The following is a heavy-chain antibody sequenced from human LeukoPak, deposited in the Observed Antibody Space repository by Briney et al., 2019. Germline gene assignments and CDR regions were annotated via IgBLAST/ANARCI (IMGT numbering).Heavy chain of an antibody. V-gene: IGHV4-39*07. J-gene: IGHJ4*02. Sequence: PSETLSLTCTVSGGSISSNGYYWAWFRQPPGKGLEWIGSIYYSGGTYYNPSLKSRVTISIDTSKNQFSLKLSSVTAADTAVYYCARLRSSSWYRPGLVYWGQGTLVTVSS. CDR2: IYYSGGT. CDR1: GGSISSNGYY. D-gene: IGHD6-13*01. CDR3: ARLRSSSWYRPGLVY.